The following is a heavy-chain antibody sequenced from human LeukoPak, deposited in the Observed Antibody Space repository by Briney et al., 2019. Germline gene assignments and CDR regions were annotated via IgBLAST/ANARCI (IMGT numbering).Heavy chain of an antibody. CDR2: ISAYNGNT. J-gene: IGHJ4*02. CDR1: GYTFTSYG. V-gene: IGHV1-18*01. D-gene: IGHD3-22*01. CDR3: ARAITMIVVGGFGY. Sequence: GASVKVSCKASGYTFTSYGISWVRQAPGQGLEWMGWISAYNGNTNYAQKPQGRVTMTTDTSTSTAYMELRSLRSDDTAVYYCARAITMIVVGGFGYWGQGTLVTVSS.